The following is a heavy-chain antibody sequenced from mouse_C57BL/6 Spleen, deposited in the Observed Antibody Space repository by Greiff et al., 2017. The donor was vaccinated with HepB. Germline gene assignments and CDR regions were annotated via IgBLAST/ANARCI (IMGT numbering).Heavy chain of an antibody. V-gene: IGHV14-2*01. D-gene: IGHD2-4*01. CDR2: IDPEDGEN. J-gene: IGHJ3*01. CDR1: GFNIKDYY. CDR3: ARSDYSAWFAY. Sequence: DVKLQESGAELVKPGASVKLSCTASGFNIKDYYMHWVKQRTEQGLEWIGRIDPEDGENKYAPKFQGKATITADTSSTTAYLQLSSLTSEDTAVYYCARSDYSAWFAYWGQGTLVTVSA.